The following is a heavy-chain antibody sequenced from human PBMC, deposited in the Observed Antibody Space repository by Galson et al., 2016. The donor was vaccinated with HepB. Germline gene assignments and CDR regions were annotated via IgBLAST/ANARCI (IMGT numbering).Heavy chain of an antibody. J-gene: IGHJ4*02. D-gene: IGHD3/OR15-3a*01. V-gene: IGHV3-66*01. CDR3: ARDTWTWN. CDR1: GVTVSNNY. CDR2: IYSGGST. Sequence: SLRLSCAASGVTVSNNYMSWVRQAPGRGLEWVSVIYSGGSTYYADSVKGRFTISRDNSKNTLYLQMNSLRAEDTAVYYCARDTWTWNGGQGALVTVSS.